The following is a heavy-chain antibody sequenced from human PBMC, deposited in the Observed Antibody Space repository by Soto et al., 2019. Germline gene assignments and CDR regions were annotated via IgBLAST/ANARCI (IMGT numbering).Heavy chain of an antibody. J-gene: IGHJ5*02. CDR3: ARDPDSSGYYSEGWFDP. Sequence: GASVTVSCKASGYTFTGYYMHFVRQAPGQGLEWMGWINPNSGGTNYAQKFQGRVTMTRDTSISTAYMELSRLRSDDTAVYYCARDPDSSGYYSEGWFDPWGQGTLVTVSS. CDR2: INPNSGGT. D-gene: IGHD3-22*01. CDR1: GYTFTGYY. V-gene: IGHV1-2*02.